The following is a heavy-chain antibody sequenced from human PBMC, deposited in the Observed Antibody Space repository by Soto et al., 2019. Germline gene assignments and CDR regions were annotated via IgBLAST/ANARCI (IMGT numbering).Heavy chain of an antibody. Sequence: EPLSLTCTVSGGSISSRDSYWGWIRQPPGKGLEWIGSFHYSGSTYYNPSLKSRVTISVDTSKNQLSLRVTSVTAADTAVYYCARGFGRSHFDYWGQGTLVTVSS. D-gene: IGHD3-16*01. J-gene: IGHJ4*02. V-gene: IGHV4-39*01. CDR3: ARGFGRSHFDY. CDR2: FHYSGST. CDR1: GGSISSRDSY.